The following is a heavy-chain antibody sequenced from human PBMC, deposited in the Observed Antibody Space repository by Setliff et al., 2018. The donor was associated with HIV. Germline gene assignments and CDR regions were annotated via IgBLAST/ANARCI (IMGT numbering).Heavy chain of an antibody. D-gene: IGHD3-3*01. V-gene: IGHV1-2*02. CDR3: ARLFYDYWSGFYSGDY. Sequence: ASVKVSCKASGYTFTVYYLHWLRQAPGQGLEWMGWMNPNSGGTNYAQKFQGRVTMTRDTSINTAFMELNSLRSDDTAGYYCARLFYDYWSGFYSGDYWGQGTQVTVSS. CDR2: MNPNSGGT. J-gene: IGHJ4*02. CDR1: GYTFTVYY.